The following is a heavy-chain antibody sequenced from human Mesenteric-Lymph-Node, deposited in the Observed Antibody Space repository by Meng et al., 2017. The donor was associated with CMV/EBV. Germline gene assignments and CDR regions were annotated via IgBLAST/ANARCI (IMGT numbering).Heavy chain of an antibody. J-gene: IGHJ4*02. CDR1: RHPVPAYH. CDR2: INPNSGGT. D-gene: IGHD3-10*01. Sequence: ASRHPVPAYHLPWVRQAPGQGRGWMGRINPNSGGTKYAQNFQGRVTMTRDTSISTAYMELSRLRSDDTAVYYCARSRYGSGSLYNDDWGQGTLVTV. CDR3: ARSRYGSGSLYNDD. V-gene: IGHV1-2*06.